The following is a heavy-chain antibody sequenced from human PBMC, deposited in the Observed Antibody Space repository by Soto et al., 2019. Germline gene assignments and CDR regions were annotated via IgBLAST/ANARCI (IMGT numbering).Heavy chain of an antibody. CDR1: RNSISPVDYF. CDR3: ARGRYCLTARCFINWYGG. V-gene: IGHV4-30-4*01. Sequence: TSETLPLTWSLSRNSISPVDYFWAWIRQPPVQPLEYTGYIYKSATTYYNPSFESRVAISLDTSKSEFSLNVTSATAADNAVSFRARGRYCLTARCFINWYGGWGQGTLVTAPQ. J-gene: IGHJ4*02. D-gene: IGHD2-15*01. CDR2: IYKSATT.